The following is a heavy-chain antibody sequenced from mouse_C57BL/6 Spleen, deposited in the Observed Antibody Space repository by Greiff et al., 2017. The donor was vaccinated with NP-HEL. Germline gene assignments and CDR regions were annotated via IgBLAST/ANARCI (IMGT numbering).Heavy chain of an antibody. Sequence: EVQGVESGGGLVQPKGSLKLSCAASGFSFNTYAMNWVRQAPGKGLEWVARIRSKSNNYATYYADSVKDRFTISRDDSESMLYLQMNNLKTEVTAMYYCVRHYSNYWYFDVWGTGTTVTVSS. V-gene: IGHV10-1*01. CDR1: GFSFNTYA. D-gene: IGHD2-5*01. J-gene: IGHJ1*03. CDR3: VRHYSNYWYFDV. CDR2: IRSKSNNYAT.